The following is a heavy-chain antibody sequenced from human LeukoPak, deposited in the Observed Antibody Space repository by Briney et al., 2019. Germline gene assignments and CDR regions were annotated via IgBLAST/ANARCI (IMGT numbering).Heavy chain of an antibody. Sequence: GRSLRLSCAASGFTFSTYGMHRVRQAPGKGLEWVAVIWYDGSNRYYAASVTGRFTISRDNSKNTLYLEMNRLRAEDTAVYYCARGARSGWFRGDYWGQGTLVTVSS. CDR2: IWYDGSNR. V-gene: IGHV3-33*01. CDR3: ARGARSGWFRGDY. D-gene: IGHD6-19*01. J-gene: IGHJ4*02. CDR1: GFTFSTYG.